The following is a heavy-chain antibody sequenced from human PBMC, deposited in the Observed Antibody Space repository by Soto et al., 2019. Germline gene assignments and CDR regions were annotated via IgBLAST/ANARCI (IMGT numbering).Heavy chain of an antibody. CDR1: GFAFSSYN. D-gene: IGHD1-26*01. J-gene: IGHJ4*02. Sequence: GGSLRLSCRASGFAFSSYNMNWVRQAPGKGLEWISFISSNSRSTYYADSVRGRFTISRDYAKNSLNLQMNGLRDEDTAVYYCAREGNSGSYVSDWGQGTLVTVSS. CDR3: AREGNSGSYVSD. CDR2: ISSNSRST. V-gene: IGHV3-48*02.